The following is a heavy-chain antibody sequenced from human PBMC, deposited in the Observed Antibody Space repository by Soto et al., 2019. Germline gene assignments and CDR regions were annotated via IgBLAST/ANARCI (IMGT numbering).Heavy chain of an antibody. Sequence: SETLSLTCAVYGGSFSGYYWSWIRQPPGKGLEWIGEINHSGSTNYNPSLKSRVTVSVDTSKNQFSLKLSSVTAADTAVYYCAIEKVGATSIHVFDIWGQGTMVTVSS. D-gene: IGHD1-26*01. CDR1: GGSFSGYY. V-gene: IGHV4-34*01. CDR2: INHSGST. J-gene: IGHJ3*02. CDR3: AIEKVGATSIHVFDI.